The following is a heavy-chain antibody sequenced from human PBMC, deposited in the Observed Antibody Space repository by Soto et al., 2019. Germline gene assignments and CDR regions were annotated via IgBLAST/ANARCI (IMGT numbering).Heavy chain of an antibody. V-gene: IGHV4-31*03. CDR2: IYYSGST. D-gene: IGHD6-13*01. Sequence: QVQLQESGPGLVKPSQTLSLTCTVSGGSISSGGYYWSWIRQHPGKGLEWIGYIYYSGSTYYNPSLTSRVTISVDTSKNQFSLKLSSVTAADTAVYYCARQPRIAAAGTGFDPWGQGTLVTVSS. J-gene: IGHJ5*02. CDR1: GGSISSGGYY. CDR3: ARQPRIAAAGTGFDP.